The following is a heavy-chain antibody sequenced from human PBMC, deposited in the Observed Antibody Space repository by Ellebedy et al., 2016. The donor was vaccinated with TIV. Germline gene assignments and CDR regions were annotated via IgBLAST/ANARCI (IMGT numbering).Heavy chain of an antibody. CDR2: IYHSGST. Sequence: SETLSLXXTVSGGSISSGGYYWSWIRQHPGKGLEWMGHIYHSGSTYYNPSLKSRVTISVDTSKSEFSLKLSSLTAADTAVYNCATRSYHAEYFHHWGQGTLVTVSS. D-gene: IGHD3-10*01. J-gene: IGHJ1*01. V-gene: IGHV4-31*03. CDR3: ATRSYHAEYFHH. CDR1: GGSISSGGYY.